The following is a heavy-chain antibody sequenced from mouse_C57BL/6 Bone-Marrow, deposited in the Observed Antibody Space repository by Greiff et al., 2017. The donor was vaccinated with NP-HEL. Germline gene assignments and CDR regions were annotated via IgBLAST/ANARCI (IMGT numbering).Heavy chain of an antibody. V-gene: IGHV5-9-1*02. Sequence: EVKLVESGEGLVKPGGSLKLSCAASGFTFSSYAMSWVRQTPEKRLEWVAYISSGGDYIYYADTVKGRFTISRDNARNTLYLQMSSLKSEDTAMYYCTRDHYGKGYFDYGGKGTTLTVSP. CDR1: GFTFSSYA. CDR3: TRDHYGKGYFDY. D-gene: IGHD2-1*01. CDR2: ISSGGDYI. J-gene: IGHJ2*01.